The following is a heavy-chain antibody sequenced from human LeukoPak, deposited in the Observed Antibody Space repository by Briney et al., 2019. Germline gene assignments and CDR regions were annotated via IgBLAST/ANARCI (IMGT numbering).Heavy chain of an antibody. V-gene: IGHV4-34*01. Sequence: PSETLSLTCAVYGGSFSGYYWSWIRQPPGKGLEWIGEINHSGSTNYNPSLKSRVTISVDTSKNQFSLKLSSVIAADTAVYYCASNSGSYLTGWGQGTLVTVSS. J-gene: IGHJ4*02. CDR3: ASNSGSYLTG. CDR1: GGSFSGYY. CDR2: INHSGST. D-gene: IGHD1-26*01.